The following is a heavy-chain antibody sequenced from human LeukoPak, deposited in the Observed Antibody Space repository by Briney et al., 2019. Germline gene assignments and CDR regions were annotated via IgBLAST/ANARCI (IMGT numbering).Heavy chain of an antibody. CDR2: ISGSGGST. J-gene: IGHJ5*02. CDR3: ARDFHIVVVTAILQGFDP. V-gene: IGHV3-23*01. Sequence: GGSLRLSCAASGFTFSSYAMSWVRQAPGKGLEWVSAISGSGGSTYYADSVKGRFTISRDNSKNTLYLQMNSLRAEDTAVYYCARDFHIVVVTAILQGFDPWGQGTLVTVSS. D-gene: IGHD2-21*02. CDR1: GFTFSSYA.